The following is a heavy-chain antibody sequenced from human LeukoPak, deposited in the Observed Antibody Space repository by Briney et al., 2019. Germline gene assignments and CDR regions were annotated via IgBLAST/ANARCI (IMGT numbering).Heavy chain of an antibody. J-gene: IGHJ4*02. Sequence: SETLSLTCTVSGGSISSYYWSWIRQPPGKGLEWIGHIYTSGSTNYNPSLKSRVTISVDTSKNQFSLKLSSVTAADTAVYYCARDPVSTYYYGSGSPGDYWGQGTLVTVSS. V-gene: IGHV4-4*09. CDR3: ARDPVSTYYYGSGSPGDY. D-gene: IGHD3-10*01. CDR2: IYTSGST. CDR1: GGSISSYY.